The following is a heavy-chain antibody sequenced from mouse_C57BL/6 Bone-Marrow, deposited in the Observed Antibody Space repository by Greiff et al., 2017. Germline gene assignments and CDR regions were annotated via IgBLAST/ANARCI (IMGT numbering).Heavy chain of an antibody. J-gene: IGHJ2*01. V-gene: IGHV14-4*01. CDR3: SYFDGDYYDL. Sequence: EVQLQQSGAELVRPGASVKLSCTASGFTFKNDYIHWVKQRPEQGLEWIGWIDPGIGDTEYASKFQGKATITTDTSSNAAYLQLSSLTSEDTADYYCSYFDGDYYDLWGRGTPLTVTS. D-gene: IGHD2-4*01. CDR2: IDPGIGDT. CDR1: GFTFKNDY.